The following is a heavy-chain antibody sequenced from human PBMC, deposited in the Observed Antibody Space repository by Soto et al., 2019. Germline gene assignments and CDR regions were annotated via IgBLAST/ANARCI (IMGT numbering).Heavy chain of an antibody. CDR1: GYSLTSYG. J-gene: IGHJ4*02. CDR3: AREYCSSASCYGPDF. D-gene: IGHD2-2*01. V-gene: IGHV1-18*01. Sequence: GASVKVSCKASGYSLTSYGISWVRQAPGQGLEWMGWISGHDGNTTYTQKLQGRVTVTTDTSTSTAYMDLRSLRSDDTAVYYCAREYCSSASCYGPDFWGQGTLVTVSS. CDR2: ISGHDGNT.